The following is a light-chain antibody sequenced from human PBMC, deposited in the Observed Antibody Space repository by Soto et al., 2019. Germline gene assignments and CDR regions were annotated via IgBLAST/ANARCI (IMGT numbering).Light chain of an antibody. CDR1: QSVSSN. CDR3: QQYNIWPRA. V-gene: IGKV3-15*01. Sequence: EIVMTQSPAPLSVSPGERATLSCRASQSVSSNLAWYQQKPGQAPRVLIYGASTRATGIPARFSGSGSGTEFTLTIRSLQSEDFAVYYCQQYNIWPRAFGQGTKVEVK. J-gene: IGKJ1*01. CDR2: GAS.